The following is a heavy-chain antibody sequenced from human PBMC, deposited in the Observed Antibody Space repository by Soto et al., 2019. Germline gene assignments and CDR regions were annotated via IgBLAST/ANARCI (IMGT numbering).Heavy chain of an antibody. CDR3: ARPHGGPYAFDI. D-gene: IGHD3-10*01. J-gene: IGHJ3*02. CDR2: ISSSSSYI. CDR1: GFTFSSYS. V-gene: IGHV3-21*01. Sequence: GGSLRLSCAASGFTFSSYSMNWVRQAPGKGLEWVSSISSSSSYIYYADSVKGRFTISRDNAKNSLYLQMNSLRAEDTAVYYCARPHGGPYAFDIWGRGTMVTVSS.